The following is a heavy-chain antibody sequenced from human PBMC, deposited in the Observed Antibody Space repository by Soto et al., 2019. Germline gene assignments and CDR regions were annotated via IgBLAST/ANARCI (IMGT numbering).Heavy chain of an antibody. CDR2: ITSASDYI. Sequence: GGSLRLSCVASGFIFTRSTMNWVRQAPGKGLEWVSSITSASDYIFYADSVKGRFTISRDNAKNSLYLQMNSLRAEDTAVYYCARVGTGSSTPLDIWGQGTMVTVSS. CDR3: ARVGTGSSTPLDI. CDR1: GFIFTRST. V-gene: IGHV3-21*01. D-gene: IGHD3-9*01. J-gene: IGHJ3*02.